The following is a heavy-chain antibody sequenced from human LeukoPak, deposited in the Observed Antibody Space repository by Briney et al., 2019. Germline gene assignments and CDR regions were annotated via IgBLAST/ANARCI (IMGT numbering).Heavy chain of an antibody. Sequence: PGGSLRLSCAASGFTFSSYSMNWVRQAPGKGLEWVSYISSSSSTIYYADSVKGRFTISRDNAKNSLYLQMNSLRAEDTAVYYCARDRANWAIDDWGQGTQVTVSS. CDR2: ISSSSSTI. D-gene: IGHD2-2*02. J-gene: IGHJ4*02. CDR1: GFTFSSYS. V-gene: IGHV3-48*01. CDR3: ARDRANWAIDD.